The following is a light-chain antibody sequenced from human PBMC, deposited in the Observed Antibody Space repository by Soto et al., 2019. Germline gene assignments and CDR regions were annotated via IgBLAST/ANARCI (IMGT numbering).Light chain of an antibody. V-gene: IGLV2-8*01. CDR1: SSEVVGYNF. J-gene: IGLJ2*01. CDR3: SSYAGSSVPVA. CDR2: DVT. Sequence: QSALTQPPSASGSPGQSVTISCTGASSEVVGYNFVSWYQQHPGKAPKLMIYDVTKRPSGVPDRFSGSKSGNTASLTVSGLQADDEADYYCSSYAGSSVPVAFGGGTKLTVL.